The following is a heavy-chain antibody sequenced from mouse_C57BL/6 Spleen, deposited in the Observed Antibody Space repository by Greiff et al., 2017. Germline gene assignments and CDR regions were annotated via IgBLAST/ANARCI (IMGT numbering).Heavy chain of an antibody. CDR1: GFTFSDYY. CDR2: INYDGSST. D-gene: IGHD2-4*01. Sequence: EVQRVESEGGLVQPGSSMKLSCTASGFTFSDYYMAWVRQVPEKGLEWVANINYDGSSTYYLDSLKSRFIISRDNAKNILYLQMSSLKSEDTATYYCAREGYDSYYFDYWGQGTTLTVSS. V-gene: IGHV5-16*01. J-gene: IGHJ2*01. CDR3: AREGYDSYYFDY.